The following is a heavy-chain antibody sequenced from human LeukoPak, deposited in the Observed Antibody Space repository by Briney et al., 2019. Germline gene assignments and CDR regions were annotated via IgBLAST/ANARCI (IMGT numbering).Heavy chain of an antibody. CDR1: GYTFTGYY. V-gene: IGHV1-2*06. J-gene: IGHJ4*02. CDR2: TNPNSGGT. D-gene: IGHD6-19*01. CDR3: ARELLSGWNFDY. Sequence: ASVKVSCKASGYTFTGYYMHWVRQAPGQGLEWMGRTNPNSGGTNYAQKFQGRVTMTRDTSISTAYMELSRLRSDDTAVYYCARELLSGWNFDYWGQGTLVTVSS.